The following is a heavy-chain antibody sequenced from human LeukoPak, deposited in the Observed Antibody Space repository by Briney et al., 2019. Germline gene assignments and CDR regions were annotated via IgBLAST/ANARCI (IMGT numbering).Heavy chain of an antibody. V-gene: IGHV4-34*01. CDR3: ARDETTPLPGAY. J-gene: IGHJ4*02. CDR1: GGSFSGYY. Sequence: PSETLSLTCAVYGGSFSGYYWDWIRQPRGKGLEWIGEINHSGSTHYNPSLKSRVTMSVDTSKNQFSMKLSSVTAADTAVHYCARDETTPLPGAYWGQGTLVTVSS. D-gene: IGHD4-17*01. CDR2: INHSGST.